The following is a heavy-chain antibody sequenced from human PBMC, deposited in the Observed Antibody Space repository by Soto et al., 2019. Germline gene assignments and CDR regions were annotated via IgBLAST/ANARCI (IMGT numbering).Heavy chain of an antibody. CDR2: INHSGSA. V-gene: IGHV4-34*01. Sequence: QVQLQQWGAGLLKPSETLSLTCTVYGGSFSDYSWTWIRQPPGKALEWIGQINHSGSANYNPSLRSRVIISRGTPKNQFSQELTSVTAADTAVYYCARGLFSGDAYSGGWYYFDYWGQGTLVTVSS. CDR1: GGSFSDYS. D-gene: IGHD3-10*01. CDR3: ARGLFSGDAYSGGWYYFDY. J-gene: IGHJ4*02.